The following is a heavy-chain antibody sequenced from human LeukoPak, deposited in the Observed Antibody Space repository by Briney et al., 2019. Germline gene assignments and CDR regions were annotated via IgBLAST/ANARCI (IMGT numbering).Heavy chain of an antibody. CDR3: ARECRSGGSCDFAFDI. CDR1: GFTFSSYS. Sequence: PGGSLRLSCAASGFTFSSYSMNWVRQAPGKGLEWVSSISSSSSYIYYADSVKGRFTISRDNAKNSLYLQMNSLRAEDTAVYYCARECRSGGSCDFAFDIWGQGTMVTVSS. J-gene: IGHJ3*02. V-gene: IGHV3-21*01. CDR2: ISSSSSYI. D-gene: IGHD2-15*01.